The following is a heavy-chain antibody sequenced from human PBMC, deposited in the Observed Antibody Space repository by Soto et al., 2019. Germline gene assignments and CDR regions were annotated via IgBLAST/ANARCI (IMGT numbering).Heavy chain of an antibody. Sequence: QVQLVQSGAEVKKPGSSVKVSCKASGGTFRSYSISWVRQAPGQGLEWMGGIITIFDITNYAQKLQGRVTITADESTSTAYMELSSLGSDDTAVYYCARPDEGGYSSNHHYYYALDVWGQGTTVTV. CDR3: ARPDEGGYSSNHHYYYALDV. V-gene: IGHV1-69*01. CDR1: GGTFRSYS. J-gene: IGHJ6*02. CDR2: IITIFDIT. D-gene: IGHD3-22*01.